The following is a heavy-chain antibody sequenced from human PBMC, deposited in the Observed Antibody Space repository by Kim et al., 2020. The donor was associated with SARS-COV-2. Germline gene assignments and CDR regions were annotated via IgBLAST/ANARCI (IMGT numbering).Heavy chain of an antibody. J-gene: IGHJ4*02. Sequence: SETLSLTCAVSGGSISSSNWWSWVRQPPGKGLEWIGEIYHSGSTNYNPSLKSRVTISVDKSKNQFSLKLSSVTAADTAVYYCAVKGRDGYKTHFDYWGQGTLVTVSS. V-gene: IGHV4-4*02. CDR3: AVKGRDGYKTHFDY. CDR2: IYHSGST. CDR1: GGSISSSNW. D-gene: IGHD5-12*01.